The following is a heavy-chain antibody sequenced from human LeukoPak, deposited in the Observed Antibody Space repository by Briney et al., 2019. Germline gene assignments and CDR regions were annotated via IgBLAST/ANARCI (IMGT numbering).Heavy chain of an antibody. V-gene: IGHV4-4*07. CDR2: IYTSGST. D-gene: IGHD2-2*01. Sequence: SETLSLTCTVSGGSISSYYWSWIRQPAGKGLEWIGRIYTSGSTNYNPSLKSRVTMSVDTSKNQFSLKLSSETAADTAVYYCARARYGGYCSSTSCPYYYYGMDVWGQGTTVTVSS. CDR3: ARARYGGYCSSTSCPYYYYGMDV. J-gene: IGHJ6*02. CDR1: GGSISSYY.